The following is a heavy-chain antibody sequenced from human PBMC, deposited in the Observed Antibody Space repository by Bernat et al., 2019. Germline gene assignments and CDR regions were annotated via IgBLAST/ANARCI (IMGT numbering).Heavy chain of an antibody. CDR1: GFTVSSNY. CDR3: AGDRSYYGICTGCYIGRATHMHV. D-gene: IGHD3-9*01. V-gene: IGHV3-53*01. J-gene: IGHJ6*03. Sequence: EVQLVESGGGLIQPGGSLRLSCAASGFTVSSNYMSWVRQAPGKGLEWVSVMYSGGSTYYADSVTGRFTISRDNSKNTLYINMNCLSSEDTAVYYCAGDRSYYGICTGCYIGRATHMHVCGK. CDR2: MYSGGST.